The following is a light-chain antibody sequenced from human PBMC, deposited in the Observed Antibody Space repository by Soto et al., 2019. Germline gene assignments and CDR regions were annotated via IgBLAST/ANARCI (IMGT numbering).Light chain of an antibody. CDR3: QQFYSTPT. CDR2: AAS. CDR1: QGIASY. V-gene: IGKV1-9*01. Sequence: IQLTQSPSSLSASVGDRVTITCRASQGIASYVAWYQQKPGKAPKLLIYAASTLQSGVPSRFSGSGSGTDFTLTISSLQPGDVAIYYCQQFYSTPTFGQGTKVEVK. J-gene: IGKJ1*01.